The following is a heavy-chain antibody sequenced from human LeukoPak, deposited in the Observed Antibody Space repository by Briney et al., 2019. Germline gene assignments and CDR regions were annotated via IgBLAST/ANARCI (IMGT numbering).Heavy chain of an antibody. D-gene: IGHD3-3*01. CDR1: GGSISSYY. Sequence: SETLSLTCTVSGGSISSYYWSWIRQPPGKGLEWIGYIYYSGSTNYNPSLKSRVTISVDTSKNQFSLKLSSVTAADTAVYYCARDKDDFWSPYVDVWGKGTTVTVSS. J-gene: IGHJ6*03. V-gene: IGHV4-59*12. CDR2: IYYSGST. CDR3: ARDKDDFWSPYVDV.